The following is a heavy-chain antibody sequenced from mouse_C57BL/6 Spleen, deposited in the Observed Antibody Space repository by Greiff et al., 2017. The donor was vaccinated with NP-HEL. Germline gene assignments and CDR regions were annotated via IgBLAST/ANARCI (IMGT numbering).Heavy chain of an antibody. CDR3: AREITTVEGYYAMDY. V-gene: IGHV5-6*01. Sequence: EVQRVESGGDLVKPGGSLKLSCAASGFTFSSYGMSWVRQTPDKRLEWVATISSGGSYTYYPASVTGRFTISRDNAKNTLYLQMSSLKSEDTAMYDCAREITTVEGYYAMDYWGQGTSVTVSS. D-gene: IGHD1-1*01. CDR1: GFTFSSYG. J-gene: IGHJ4*01. CDR2: ISSGGSYT.